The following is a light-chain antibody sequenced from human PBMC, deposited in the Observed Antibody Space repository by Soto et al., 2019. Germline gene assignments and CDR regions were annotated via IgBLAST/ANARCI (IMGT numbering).Light chain of an antibody. V-gene: IGKV1-27*01. CDR3: QKYDSAPLT. CDR2: AAS. CDR1: QGISSL. J-gene: IGKJ4*01. Sequence: DIQITQSPSTLSASLGDRVTITCLGSQGISSLLAWYQQKPGKDPKLLIYAASSLQSGVLSRFSGSGSGTDFTLTISSLQPEDVATYYCQKYDSAPLTFGGGTKVDIK.